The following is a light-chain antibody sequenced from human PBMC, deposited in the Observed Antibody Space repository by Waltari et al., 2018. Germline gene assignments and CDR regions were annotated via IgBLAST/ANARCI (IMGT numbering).Light chain of an antibody. CDR1: GAGIGGSAF. CDR2: DGS. J-gene: IGLJ2*01. CDR3: RSPSTNNIVL. V-gene: IGLV2-14*01. Sequence: QSALTQPASASASPGPSLTISCPGAGAGIGGSAFVPWYQHHPGRAPKVLIFDGSHPPSGISDRFSGSRSGNTAFLTISGLQADDDADYYCRSPSTNNIVLFGGGTKVTV.